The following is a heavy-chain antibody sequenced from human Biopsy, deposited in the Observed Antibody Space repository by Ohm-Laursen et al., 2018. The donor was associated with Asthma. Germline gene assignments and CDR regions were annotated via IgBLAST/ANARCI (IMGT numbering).Heavy chain of an antibody. CDR1: GFTFDDFA. V-gene: IGHV3-9*01. J-gene: IGHJ3*01. D-gene: IGHD7-27*01. Sequence: SLRLSCSASGFTFDDFAMHWVRQVPGKGLEWVASVSWNSRDIAYADSVRGRFAISRDNAKNSLYLQMNSLRVEDTAFYHCTKDTGELGMSAFDVWGQGTMVAVSS. CDR2: VSWNSRDI. CDR3: TKDTGELGMSAFDV.